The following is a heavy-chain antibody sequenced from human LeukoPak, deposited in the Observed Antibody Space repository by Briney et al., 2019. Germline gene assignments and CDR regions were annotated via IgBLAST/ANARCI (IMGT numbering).Heavy chain of an antibody. Sequence: SVKVSCKASGGTFSSYAISWVRQAPGQGLEWMGGIIPIFGTANYAQKFQGRVTITTDESTSTAYMELSSLRSEDTAVYYCARVVPGSSSTYYYYYYMDVWGQGTTVTVSS. V-gene: IGHV1-69*05. CDR2: IIPIFGTA. CDR3: ARVVPGSSSTYYYYYYMDV. D-gene: IGHD6-6*01. CDR1: GGTFSSYA. J-gene: IGHJ6*03.